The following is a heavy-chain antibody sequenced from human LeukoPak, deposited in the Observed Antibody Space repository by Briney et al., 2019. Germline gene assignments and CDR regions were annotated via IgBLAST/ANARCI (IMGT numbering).Heavy chain of an antibody. CDR1: GYTFISYA. Sequence: GASVKVSCKASGYTFISYAMNWVRQAPGQGLEWMGGIIPIFGTANYAQKFQGRVTITADESTSTAYMELSSLRSEDTAVYYCAREVRGFDIWGQGTMVTVSS. CDR2: IIPIFGTA. CDR3: AREVRGFDI. D-gene: IGHD5-12*01. J-gene: IGHJ3*02. V-gene: IGHV1-69*13.